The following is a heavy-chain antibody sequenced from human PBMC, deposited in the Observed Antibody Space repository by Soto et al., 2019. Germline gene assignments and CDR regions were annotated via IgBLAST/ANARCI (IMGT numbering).Heavy chain of an antibody. CDR2: INHSGST. CDR3: AREHMVRGVIRPYYYYGMDV. CDR1: GGSFSGYY. V-gene: IGHV4-34*01. J-gene: IGHJ6*02. D-gene: IGHD3-10*01. Sequence: PSETLSLTCAVYGGSFSGYYWSWIRQPPGKGLEWIGEINHSGSTNYNPSLKSRVTISVDTSKNQFSLKLSSVTAADTAVYYCAREHMVRGVIRPYYYYGMDVWGQGTTVT.